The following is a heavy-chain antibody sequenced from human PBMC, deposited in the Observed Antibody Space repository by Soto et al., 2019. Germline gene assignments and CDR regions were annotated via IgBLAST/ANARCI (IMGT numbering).Heavy chain of an antibody. Sequence: VKVSCKASGGTFSSYXXXWVRQAPGXGXEWMGGIIPIFDTANYAQKFQGRVTITAXEXKSTAYMELSGLRSEDTAVYYCAIDYYNNSDYYYYWGQGTLVTVSS. CDR1: GGTFSSYX. CDR2: IIPIFDTA. J-gene: IGHJ4*02. V-gene: IGHV1-69*13. CDR3: AIDYYNNSDYYYY. D-gene: IGHD3-22*01.